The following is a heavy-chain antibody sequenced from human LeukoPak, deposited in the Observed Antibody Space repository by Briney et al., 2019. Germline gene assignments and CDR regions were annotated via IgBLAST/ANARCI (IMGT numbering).Heavy chain of an antibody. CDR1: GFTFSNYA. V-gene: IGHV3-23*01. Sequence: GGSLRLSCAASGFTFSNYAMSWVRQAPGKGLEWVAGISGSDGRTYYADSVKGRFTISRDNSKNTLYLQMNSLRAEDTAVYYCARDGYYGDYDFGVFDIWGQGTMVTVSS. CDR3: ARDGYYGDYDFGVFDI. CDR2: ISGSDGRT. D-gene: IGHD4-17*01. J-gene: IGHJ3*02.